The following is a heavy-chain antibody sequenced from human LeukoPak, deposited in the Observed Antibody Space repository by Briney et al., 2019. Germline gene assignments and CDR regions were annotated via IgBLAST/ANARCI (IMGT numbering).Heavy chain of an antibody. CDR1: GFTFRNFW. Sequence: GGSLRLSCAASGFTFRNFWMSWVRQAPGKGLEWVASINQDQSAKFYVDSVRGRFTISRDSAQNSLFLQMNSLRAEDTAVYYCARDSGIRGVLDYWGQGTLVTVSS. J-gene: IGHJ4*02. V-gene: IGHV3-7*01. CDR3: ARDSGIRGVLDY. CDR2: INQDQSAK. D-gene: IGHD6-13*01.